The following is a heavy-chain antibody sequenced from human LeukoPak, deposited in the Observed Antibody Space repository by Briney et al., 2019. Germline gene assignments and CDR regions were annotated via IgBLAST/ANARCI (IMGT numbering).Heavy chain of an antibody. CDR2: IIPIFGTA. Sequence: SVKVSCKASGGTFSSYAISWVRQAPGQGLEWMGGIIPIFGTANYAQKFQGRVTITADESTSTAYMELSSLRSEDTAVYYCARGGPDIVVVPAAKRVYNWFDPWGQGTLVTVSS. V-gene: IGHV1-69*01. CDR1: GGTFSSYA. CDR3: ARGGPDIVVVPAAKRVYNWFDP. D-gene: IGHD2-2*01. J-gene: IGHJ5*02.